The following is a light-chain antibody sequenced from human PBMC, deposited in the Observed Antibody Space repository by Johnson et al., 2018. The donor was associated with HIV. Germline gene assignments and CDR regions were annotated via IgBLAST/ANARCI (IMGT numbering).Light chain of an antibody. CDR2: DNH. J-gene: IGLJ1*01. CDR3: GKWDTSLSAGV. Sequence: QSVLTQPPSVSAAPGQKVTISCSGSSSNIGNNDVSWYQQLPGTAPKLLIYDNHKRPSGIPDRFSGSKSGTSATLGITGLQTGDEADYYCGKWDTSLSAGVFGTGTKFTVL. CDR1: SSNIGNND. V-gene: IGLV1-51*01.